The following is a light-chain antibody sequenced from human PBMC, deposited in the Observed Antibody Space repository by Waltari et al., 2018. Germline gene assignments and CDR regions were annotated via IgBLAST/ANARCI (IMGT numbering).Light chain of an antibody. Sequence: DIVMTPSPATLSLSTGESATLSCRASQSVRSTVPWFQQNPGQPPRHLIYGTSTRATGIPARFSGSGSGTEFSLTISSLQPEDFATYYCQQYDHWPWTFGQGTRVEAK. CDR2: GTS. CDR1: QSVRST. J-gene: IGKJ1*01. V-gene: IGKV3D-15*01. CDR3: QQYDHWPWT.